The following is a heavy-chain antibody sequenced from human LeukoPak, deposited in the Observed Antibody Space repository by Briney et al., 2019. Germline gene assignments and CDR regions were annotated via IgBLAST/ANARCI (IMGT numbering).Heavy chain of an antibody. J-gene: IGHJ3*02. V-gene: IGHV3-21*01. CDR1: GFTFSSYS. CDR3: ARGKDSFDI. CDR2: ISSSSSHI. Sequence: GGSLRLSCAASGFTFSSYSMNWVRQAPGKGLEWVSSISSSSSHIYYADSVKGRFIISRDNAKNSLYLQMNSLRAEDTAVYYCARGKDSFDIWGQGTIVTVSS.